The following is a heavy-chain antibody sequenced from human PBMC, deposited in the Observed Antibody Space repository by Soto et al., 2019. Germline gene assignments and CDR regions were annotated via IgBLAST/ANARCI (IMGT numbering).Heavy chain of an antibody. CDR2: IWYDGSNK. CDR1: GFTFSGYG. V-gene: IGHV3-33*01. CDR3: ARGYDSSGYYDY. Sequence: GGSLRLSCAASGFTFSGYGMHWVRQAPGKGLEWVAVIWYDGSNKYYADSVKGRFTISRDNSKNTLYLQMNSLRAEDTAVYYCARGYDSSGYYDYWGQGTLVTVSS. J-gene: IGHJ4*02. D-gene: IGHD3-22*01.